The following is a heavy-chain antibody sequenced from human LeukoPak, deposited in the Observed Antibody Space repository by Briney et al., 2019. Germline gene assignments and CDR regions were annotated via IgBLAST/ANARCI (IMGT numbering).Heavy chain of an antibody. V-gene: IGHV3-30*18. D-gene: IGHD3-16*01. CDR2: ISYDGSNK. CDR1: GFTFSSSG. J-gene: IGHJ4*02. CDR3: AKDIWGNDDY. Sequence: GGSLRLSCAVSGFTFSSSGMHWVRQAPGKGLEWVAVISYDGSNKYYGDSVKGRFTISRDNSKNTLYLQMNSLRAEDTAVYYCAKDIWGNDDYWGQGTLVTVSS.